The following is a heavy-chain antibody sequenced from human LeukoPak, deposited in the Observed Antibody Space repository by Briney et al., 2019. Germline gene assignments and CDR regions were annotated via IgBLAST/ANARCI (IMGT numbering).Heavy chain of an antibody. D-gene: IGHD2-2*01. Sequence: SETLSLTCAVYGGSFSGYYWSWIRQPPGKGLEWIGEINPSGRTNHNPSLKSRVTISVDTSKNQFSLKWSFVTAADTAVYYCARVPSGVVEPPTRGDYFDFWGQGTLVTVSS. CDR2: INPSGRT. CDR1: GGSFSGYY. J-gene: IGHJ4*02. V-gene: IGHV4-34*01. CDR3: ARVPSGVVEPPTRGDYFDF.